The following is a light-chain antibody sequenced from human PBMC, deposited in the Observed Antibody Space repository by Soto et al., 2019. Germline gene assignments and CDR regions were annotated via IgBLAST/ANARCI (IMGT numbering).Light chain of an antibody. CDR2: KAS. CDR3: QQYSTYPLT. J-gene: IGKJ4*01. Sequence: DIQMTQYPSTLSASVGDRVTITCRASQSISSWLAWYQQKPGKAPKLLIYKASSLESGVPSRFSGSGSGTEFALAISSLQPDDFARYYCQQYSTYPLTFGGGTKVELK. CDR1: QSISSW. V-gene: IGKV1-5*03.